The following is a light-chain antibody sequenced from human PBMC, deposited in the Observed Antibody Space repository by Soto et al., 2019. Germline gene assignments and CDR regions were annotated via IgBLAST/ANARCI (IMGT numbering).Light chain of an antibody. CDR2: YVS. J-gene: IGLJ1*01. CDR3: ISYTSTPSYV. CDR1: SSDVDGYNY. Sequence: QSALTQPASVSGSPGQSITISGTGTSSDVDGYNYVSWYQQNPDKAPKVIVYYVSNQPSGVSDRFSGSKSGNTTSLTISRSQAEDEADYYCISYTSTPSYVPGTGTKVTVL. V-gene: IGLV2-14*01.